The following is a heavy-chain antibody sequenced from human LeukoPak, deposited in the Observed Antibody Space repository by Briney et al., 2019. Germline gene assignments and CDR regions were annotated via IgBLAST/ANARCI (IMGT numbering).Heavy chain of an antibody. Sequence: SQTLPLTCTVSGGSISSGDYYWSWIRQPPGKGLEWIGYIYYSGSTYYNPSLKSRVTISVDTSKNQFSLKLSSVTAADTAVYYCAKTTVTTSGILFDYWGQGTLVTVSS. D-gene: IGHD4-17*01. J-gene: IGHJ4*02. V-gene: IGHV4-30-4*08. CDR2: IYYSGST. CDR3: AKTTVTTSGILFDY. CDR1: GGSISSGDYY.